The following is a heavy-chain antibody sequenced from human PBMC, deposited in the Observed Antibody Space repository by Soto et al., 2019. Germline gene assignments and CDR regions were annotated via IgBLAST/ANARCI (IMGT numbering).Heavy chain of an antibody. V-gene: IGHV4-59*01. Sequence: SETLSLTSTVSGGSISNFYWSCIRQPPGKELEWIGYISYSGNTNYNPSLKSRVSISVDTSKNQLSLNLTSVTAADTAVYYCARAPMVLSRSYFDSWGQGTPVTVSS. CDR1: GGSISNFY. D-gene: IGHD2-8*01. J-gene: IGHJ4*02. CDR2: ISYSGNT. CDR3: ARAPMVLSRSYFDS.